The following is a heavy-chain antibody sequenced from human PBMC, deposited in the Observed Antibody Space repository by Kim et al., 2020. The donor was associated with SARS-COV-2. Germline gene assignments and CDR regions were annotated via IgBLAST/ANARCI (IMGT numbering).Heavy chain of an antibody. CDR1: GGTFSSYA. J-gene: IGHJ4*02. CDR3: ARYYYDSSGYHYFDY. D-gene: IGHD3-22*01. Sequence: SVKVSCKASGGTFSSYAISWVRQAPGQGLEWMGGIIPIFGTANYAQKFQGRVTITADESTSTAYMELSSLRSEDTAVYYCARYYYDSSGYHYFDYWGQGTLVTVSS. V-gene: IGHV1-69*13. CDR2: IIPIFGTA.